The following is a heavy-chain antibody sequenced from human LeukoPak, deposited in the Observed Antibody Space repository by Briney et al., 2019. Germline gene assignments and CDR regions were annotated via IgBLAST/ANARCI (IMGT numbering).Heavy chain of an antibody. J-gene: IGHJ3*02. Sequence: SETLSLTCTVSGGSISGFYWNWIRQPPGKGLEWIGYVYYSGNTNYNPSLKSRVTISLDTSKNQFSLKLRSMTAADTAVYYCARDTRDAFDIWGQGTMVTVSS. CDR2: VYYSGNT. CDR3: ARDTRDAFDI. CDR1: GGSISGFY. V-gene: IGHV4-59*01.